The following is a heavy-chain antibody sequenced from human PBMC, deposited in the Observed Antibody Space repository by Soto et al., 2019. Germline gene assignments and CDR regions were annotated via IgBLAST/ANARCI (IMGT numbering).Heavy chain of an antibody. CDR2: INPNSGGT. CDR3: ARDQKSTNYYDSSGYYPFLHYYYGMDV. D-gene: IGHD3-22*01. Sequence: ASVKVSCKASGYTFTGYYMHWVRQAPGQGLEWMGWINPNSGGTNYAQKFQGWVTMTRDTSISTAYMELSRLRSDDTAVYYCARDQKSTNYYDSSGYYPFLHYYYGMDVWGQGTTVTVSS. J-gene: IGHJ6*02. V-gene: IGHV1-2*04. CDR1: GYTFTGYY.